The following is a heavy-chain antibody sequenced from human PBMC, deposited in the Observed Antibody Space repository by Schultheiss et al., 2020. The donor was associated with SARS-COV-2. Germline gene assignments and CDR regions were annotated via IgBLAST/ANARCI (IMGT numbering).Heavy chain of an antibody. J-gene: IGHJ4*02. V-gene: IGHV3-23*01. CDR3: AKLDVVYYGSGSPINY. CDR2: ISSSGSTV. CDR1: GFTFSSYA. D-gene: IGHD3-10*01. Sequence: GGSLRLSCAASGFTFSSYAMNWVRQAPGKGLEWVSYISSSGSTVYYADSVKGRFTISRDNSKNTLYLQMNSLRAEDTAVYYCAKLDVVYYGSGSPINYWGQGTLVTVSS.